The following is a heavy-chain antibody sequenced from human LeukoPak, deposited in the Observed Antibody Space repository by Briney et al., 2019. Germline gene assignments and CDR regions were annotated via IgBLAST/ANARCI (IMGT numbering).Heavy chain of an antibody. Sequence: GGSLRLSCAASGFTFSSNWMHWVRQAPGKGLVWVSRISSDGSTSNYADSVQGRFTISRDNAKNTPYLQMNSLRADDTAVHYCTGILIGWGQGTMVTVSS. D-gene: IGHD2-21*01. CDR3: TGILIG. CDR1: GFTFSSNW. J-gene: IGHJ3*01. V-gene: IGHV3-74*01. CDR2: ISSDGSTS.